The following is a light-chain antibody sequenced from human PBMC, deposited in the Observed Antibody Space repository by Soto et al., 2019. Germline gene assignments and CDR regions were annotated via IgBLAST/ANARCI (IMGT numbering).Light chain of an antibody. CDR1: QSVRSF. CDR3: QQRSNWPVT. Sequence: EIVLTQSPAILSLSPGERATLSCRASQSVRSFLAWYQQKPGQAPRLLIYDASNRATGIPARFSGSGSGTDFTLTISSLESEDFAVYYCQQRSNWPVTFGQGTKVDIK. J-gene: IGKJ1*01. V-gene: IGKV3-11*01. CDR2: DAS.